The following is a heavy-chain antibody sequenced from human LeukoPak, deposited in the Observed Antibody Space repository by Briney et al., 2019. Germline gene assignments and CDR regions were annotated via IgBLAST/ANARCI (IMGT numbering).Heavy chain of an antibody. Sequence: GGSLRLSCTASGFTGGLSLSSSSMSWVRLAPGRGLEWVSSISSVSSFIFYADSVKGRFTISRDNAKNSVFLHMNSLRAEDTALYYCARDQGDFTLTAVQWGQGTLVTVSS. CDR1: GFTGGLSLSSSS. V-gene: IGHV3-21*06. D-gene: IGHD2-21*02. CDR3: ARDQGDFTLTAVQ. J-gene: IGHJ1*01. CDR2: ISSVSSFI.